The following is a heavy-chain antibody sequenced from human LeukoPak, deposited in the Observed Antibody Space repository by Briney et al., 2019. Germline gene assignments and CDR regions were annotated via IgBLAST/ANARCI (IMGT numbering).Heavy chain of an antibody. D-gene: IGHD1-26*01. CDR2: INWNGGST. V-gene: IGHV3-20*04. Sequence: GGSLRLSCAASGFTFDDYGMSWVRHAPGKELEWVSGINWNGGSTGYADSVKGRFTISRDNAKNSLYLQMNSLRAEDTALYYCARVLLGGSRDAFDIWGQGTMVTVSS. CDR1: GFTFDDYG. CDR3: ARVLLGGSRDAFDI. J-gene: IGHJ3*02.